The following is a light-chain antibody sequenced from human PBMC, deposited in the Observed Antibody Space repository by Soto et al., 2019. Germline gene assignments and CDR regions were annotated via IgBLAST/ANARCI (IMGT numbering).Light chain of an antibody. Sequence: QSVLTQPASGSGSRGQSITISCTGTSSDVGGYNYVSWYQQHPGKAPKLMIYDVSNRPSGVSNRFSGSKSGNTASLTISGLQAEDEADYYCSSYTSSSSYVFGTGTKVTVL. CDR3: SSYTSSSSYV. J-gene: IGLJ1*01. CDR1: SSDVGGYNY. V-gene: IGLV2-14*01. CDR2: DVS.